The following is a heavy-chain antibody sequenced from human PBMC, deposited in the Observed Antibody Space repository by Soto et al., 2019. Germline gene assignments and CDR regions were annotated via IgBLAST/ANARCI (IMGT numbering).Heavy chain of an antibody. D-gene: IGHD1-26*01. J-gene: IGHJ6*02. CDR3: GKGRSYYYYYGVDV. V-gene: IGHV3-23*01. CDR2: ISSGGST. Sequence: GGSLRLSCAASGFTFSTYSMNWVRQAPGKGLEWVSYISSGGSTYYADAVKGRFTISRDNSKSTLYLQMNSLRAEDTAVYYCGKGRSYYYYYGVDVWGQGTTVTVSS. CDR1: GFTFSTYS.